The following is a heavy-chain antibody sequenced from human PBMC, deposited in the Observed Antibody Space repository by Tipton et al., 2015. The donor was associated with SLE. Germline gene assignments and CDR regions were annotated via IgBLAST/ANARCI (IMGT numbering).Heavy chain of an antibody. D-gene: IGHD1-26*01. Sequence: LSLTCTVSGGSISSSSYYWGWVRQAPGKGLEWVSYISSSGSTIYYADSVKGRFTISRDNAKNSLYLQMNSLRAEDTAVYYCARGKSGAFDIWGQGTMVTVSS. J-gene: IGHJ3*02. CDR2: ISSSGSTI. CDR3: ARGKSGAFDI. V-gene: IGHV3-48*03. CDR1: GGSISSSSYY.